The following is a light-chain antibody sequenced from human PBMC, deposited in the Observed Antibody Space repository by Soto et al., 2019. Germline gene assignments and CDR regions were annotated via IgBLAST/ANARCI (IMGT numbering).Light chain of an antibody. CDR3: QQYDNLLL. J-gene: IGKJ5*01. CDR1: QDITNS. CDR2: DAS. V-gene: IGKV1-33*01. Sequence: DIQMTQSPSSLSASVGDRVTITCQASQDITNSLNWYQQKPGKAPKFLIYDASNLETGVPSRFSGSGSGTNFIFIIGSLQPEYIATYYCQQYDNLLLFGRGTRLEIK.